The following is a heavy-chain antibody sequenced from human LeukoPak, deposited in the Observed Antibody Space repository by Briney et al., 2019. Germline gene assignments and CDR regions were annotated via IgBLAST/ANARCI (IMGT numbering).Heavy chain of an antibody. V-gene: IGHV4-59*01. J-gene: IGHJ5*02. CDR3: ARHTGTTSWFDP. D-gene: IGHD1-7*01. CDR2: IYYSGST. CDR1: GGSISSYC. Sequence: SETLSLTCTVSGGSISSYCWSWIRQPPGKGLEWIGYIYYSGSTNYNPSLKSRVTISVDTSKNQFSLKLSSVTAADTAVYYCARHTGTTSWFDPWGQGTLVTVSS.